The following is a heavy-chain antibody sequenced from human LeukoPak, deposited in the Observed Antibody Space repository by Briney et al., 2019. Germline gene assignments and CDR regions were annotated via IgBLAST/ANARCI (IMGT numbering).Heavy chain of an antibody. CDR2: MNQDGSDK. J-gene: IGHJ4*02. CDR3: ARISRGGDLDY. D-gene: IGHD3-10*01. Sequence: GGSLRLSCAASGFTFSHSWMTWVRQAPGKGLEWVANMNQDGSDKYYPDSVNGRFTISRDNANNSPYLQMNSLRAEDTDVYYCARISRGGDLDYWGQGALVTVSS. CDR1: GFTFSHSW. V-gene: IGHV3-7*01.